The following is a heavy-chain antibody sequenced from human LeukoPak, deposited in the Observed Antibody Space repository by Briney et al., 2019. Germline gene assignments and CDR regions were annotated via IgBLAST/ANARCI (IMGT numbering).Heavy chain of an antibody. CDR1: GGSFSSYY. D-gene: IGHD3-22*01. J-gene: IGHJ4*02. Sequence: SETLSLTCAVYGGSFSSYYWSWIRQPAGKGLEWIGRIYTSGSTNYNPSLKSRVTMSVDTSKNQFSLKLSSVTAADTAVYYCARAYYYDSSGYALRDWGQGTLVTVSS. V-gene: IGHV4-59*10. CDR3: ARAYYYDSSGYALRD. CDR2: IYTSGST.